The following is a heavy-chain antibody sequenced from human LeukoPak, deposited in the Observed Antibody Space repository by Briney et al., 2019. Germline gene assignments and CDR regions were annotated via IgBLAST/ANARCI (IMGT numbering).Heavy chain of an antibody. J-gene: IGHJ4*02. V-gene: IGHV3-7*01. D-gene: IGHD6-6*01. CDR1: AFTFSNYW. CDR2: INQDGSAK. CDR3: ARDPPYSGSHASATYIDY. Sequence: PGGSLRLSCTASAFTFSNYWMSWVRQAPGKGLEWVASINQDGSAKDSVHSVKGRFTISRDNAKNSLCLQMNSLRAEDTAVYYCARDPPYSGSHASATYIDYWGQGTLVTVSS.